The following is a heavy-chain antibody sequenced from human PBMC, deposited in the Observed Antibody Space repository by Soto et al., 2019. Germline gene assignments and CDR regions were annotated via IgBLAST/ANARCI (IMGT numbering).Heavy chain of an antibody. CDR3: ARDHFGYSSSWYGMDV. J-gene: IGHJ6*02. V-gene: IGHV4-59*01. Sequence: SETLSLTCTVSGGSISSYYWSWIRQPPGKGLEWIGYIYYSGSTNYNPSLKSRVTISVDTSKNQFSLKLSSVTAADTAVYYCARDHFGYSSSWYGMDVWGQGTTVTVS. CDR2: IYYSGST. CDR1: GGSISSYY. D-gene: IGHD6-13*01.